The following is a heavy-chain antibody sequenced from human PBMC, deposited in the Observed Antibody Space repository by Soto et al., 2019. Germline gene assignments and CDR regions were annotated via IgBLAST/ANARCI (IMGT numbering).Heavy chain of an antibody. Sequence: SSETLSLTCSVSGDSISTVDFWAWIRQPPGQALEYIGYIYKSTTTYYNPSFESRVAISLDTSKSQFSLTVTSVTAADTAVYFCARGRYCLTGRCFPNWFDSWGQGTLVTVSS. CDR2: IYKSTTT. D-gene: IGHD2-15*01. CDR3: ARGRYCLTGRCFPNWFDS. V-gene: IGHV4-30-4*01. CDR1: GDSISTVDF. J-gene: IGHJ5*01.